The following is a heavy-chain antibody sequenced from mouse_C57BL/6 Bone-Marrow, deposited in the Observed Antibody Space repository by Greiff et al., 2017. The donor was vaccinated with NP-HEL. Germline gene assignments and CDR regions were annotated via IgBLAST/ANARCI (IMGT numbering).Heavy chain of an antibody. CDR2: IDPEDGDT. J-gene: IGHJ3*01. CDR3: TTYDYVGAWFAY. CDR1: GFNIKDYY. V-gene: IGHV14-1*01. Sequence: VTLKESGAELVRPGASVKLSCTASGFNIKDYYMHWVKQRPEQGLEWIGRIDPEDGDTEYAPKFQGKATMTADTSSNTAYLQLSSLTSEDAAVYYCTTYDYVGAWFAYWGQGTLVTVSA. D-gene: IGHD1-1*01.